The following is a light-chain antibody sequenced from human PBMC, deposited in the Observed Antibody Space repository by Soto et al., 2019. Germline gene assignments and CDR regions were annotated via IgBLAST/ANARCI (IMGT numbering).Light chain of an antibody. Sequence: QSALTQPPSASGSPGQSVTISCTGTKNDIGVCDFVSWYQHHPGKAPRLIIYEVVQRPSGVPDRFSGSKSGNTASLTVSGLQAADEADYFCKSYAGSNTDVFGSGTKVTVL. J-gene: IGLJ1*01. CDR1: KNDIGVCDF. CDR3: KSYAGSNTDV. CDR2: EVV. V-gene: IGLV2-8*01.